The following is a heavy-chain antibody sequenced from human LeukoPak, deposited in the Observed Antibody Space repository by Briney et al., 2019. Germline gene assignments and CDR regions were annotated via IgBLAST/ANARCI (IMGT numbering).Heavy chain of an antibody. CDR2: INPNSGGT. Sequence: ASVKVSCKASGYTFTGYYMHWVRQASGQGLGWMGRINPNSGGTNYAQKFQGRVTMTRDTSISTAYMELSRLRSDDTAVYYCARVRIAVAGTNFDYWGQGTLVTVSS. CDR1: GYTFTGYY. D-gene: IGHD6-19*01. J-gene: IGHJ4*02. V-gene: IGHV1-2*06. CDR3: ARVRIAVAGTNFDY.